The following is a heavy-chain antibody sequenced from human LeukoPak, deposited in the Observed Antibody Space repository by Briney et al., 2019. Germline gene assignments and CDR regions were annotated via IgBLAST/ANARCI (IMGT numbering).Heavy chain of an antibody. CDR3: ARTDYGDYTLYYYYGMDV. CDR2: IYYSGST. D-gene: IGHD4-17*01. CDR1: GGSISSGGYY. J-gene: IGHJ6*02. Sequence: PSQTLSLTCTVSGGSISSGGYYWSWIRQHPGKGLEWIGYIYYSGSTYYNPSLKSRVTISVDTSENQFSLKLSSVTAADTAVYYCARTDYGDYTLYYYYGMDVWGQGTTVTVSS. V-gene: IGHV4-31*03.